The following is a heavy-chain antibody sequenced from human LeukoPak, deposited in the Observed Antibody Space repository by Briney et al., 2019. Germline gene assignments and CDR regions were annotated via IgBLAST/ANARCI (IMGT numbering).Heavy chain of an antibody. CDR3: ARTGYCTGGSCYGGYFDP. Sequence: SETLSLTCSVSGXSVSRDTFYWSWIRQPPGKGLEWISYIYYTGSTKYSPSLKSRVTISIDTSKNQFSLKLNSVTAADTAVYYCARTGYCTGGSCYGGYFDPWGQGTLVSVSS. V-gene: IGHV4-61*01. D-gene: IGHD2-15*01. CDR1: GXSVSRDTFY. J-gene: IGHJ5*02. CDR2: IYYTGST.